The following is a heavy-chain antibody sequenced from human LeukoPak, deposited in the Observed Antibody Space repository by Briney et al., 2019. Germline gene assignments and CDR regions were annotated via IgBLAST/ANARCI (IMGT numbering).Heavy chain of an antibody. J-gene: IGHJ4*02. D-gene: IGHD3-22*01. V-gene: IGHV3-30*02. Sequence: GGSLRLSCAASGFTSSSYGMHWVRQAPGKGLEWVAFIRYDGSNKYYADSVKGRFTISRDNSKNTLYLQMNSLRAEDTAVYYCAKPYYYDSSGWVDYWGQGTLVTVSS. CDR2: IRYDGSNK. CDR1: GFTSSSYG. CDR3: AKPYYYDSSGWVDY.